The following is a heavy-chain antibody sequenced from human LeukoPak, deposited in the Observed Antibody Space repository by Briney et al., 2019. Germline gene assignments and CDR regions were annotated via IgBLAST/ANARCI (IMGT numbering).Heavy chain of an antibody. J-gene: IGHJ3*02. CDR2: MNPNSGTT. V-gene: IGHV1-8*01. Sequence: ASVKVSCKASGYTFTSYDINWVRQATGQGLEGMGWMNPNSGTTGYAQKFQGRVTMTRNTSISTAYMELSSLRSEDTAVYYCARAGEVVPAADKDAFDIWGQGTMVTVSS. D-gene: IGHD2-2*01. CDR1: GYTFTSYD. CDR3: ARAGEVVPAADKDAFDI.